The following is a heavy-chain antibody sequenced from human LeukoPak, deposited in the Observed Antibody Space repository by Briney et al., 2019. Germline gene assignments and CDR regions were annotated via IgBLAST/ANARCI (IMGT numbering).Heavy chain of an antibody. Sequence: GGSLRLSCAASGFTFSSYAMSWLRQAPGKGLEWVSAISGSGGSTYYADSVKGRFTISRDNSKNTLYLQMNSLRAEDTAVYYCAKPGRSYTYYFDYWGQGTLVTVSS. V-gene: IGHV3-23*01. J-gene: IGHJ4*02. CDR1: GFTFSSYA. CDR3: AKPGRSYTYYFDY. CDR2: ISGSGGST. D-gene: IGHD1-26*01.